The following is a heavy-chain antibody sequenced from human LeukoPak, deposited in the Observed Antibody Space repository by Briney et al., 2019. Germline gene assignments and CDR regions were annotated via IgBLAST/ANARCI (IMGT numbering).Heavy chain of an antibody. CDR2: ISGSGGST. V-gene: IGHV3-23*01. CDR3: AKDDCSSTSCSGVY. D-gene: IGHD2-2*01. J-gene: IGHJ4*02. CDR1: GFTFSSYA. Sequence: QPGGSLRLSCAASGFTFSSYAMSWVRQAPGKGLEWVSAISGSGGSTYYADSVKGRFTISRDNSKNTPYLQMNSLRAEDTAVYYCAKDDCSSTSCSGVYWGQGTLVTVSS.